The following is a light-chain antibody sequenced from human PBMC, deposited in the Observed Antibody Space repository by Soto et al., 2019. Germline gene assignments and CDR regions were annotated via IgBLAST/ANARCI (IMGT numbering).Light chain of an antibody. J-gene: IGKJ1*01. V-gene: IGKV1-5*03. CDR2: KAS. CDR1: QSISSW. CDR3: QQYNSYWT. Sequence: DIQMTQSPSTLSASVGDRVTITCRASQSISSWLAWYQQKAGKAPKLLIYKASSLESGVPSRFSGSGSGTEFTLTITRLQPDDFATYYCQQYNSYWTFGQGTRVESK.